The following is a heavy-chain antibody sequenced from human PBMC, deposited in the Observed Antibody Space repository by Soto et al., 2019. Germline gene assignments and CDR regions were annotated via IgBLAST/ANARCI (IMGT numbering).Heavy chain of an antibody. J-gene: IGHJ4*02. Sequence: SVKVSCKASGGTFSSYAISWVRQAPGQGLEWMGGIIPIFGTANYAQKFQGRVTITADESTSTAYMELSSLRSEGTAVYYCARVTARHSEVTPFDYWGQGTLVTVSS. V-gene: IGHV1-69*13. D-gene: IGHD5-18*01. CDR1: GGTFSSYA. CDR3: ARVTARHSEVTPFDY. CDR2: IIPIFGTA.